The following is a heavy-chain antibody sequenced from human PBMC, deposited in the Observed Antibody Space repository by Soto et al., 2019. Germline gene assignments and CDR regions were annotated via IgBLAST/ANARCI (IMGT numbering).Heavy chain of an antibody. J-gene: IGHJ4*02. CDR1: GGSFDGYY. V-gene: IGHV4-34*01. CDR3: ARGVDSWSGYLF. CDR2: IHHSGST. D-gene: IGHD3-3*01. Sequence: SETLSLTCALYGGSFDGYYWSWIRQSPGKGLEWIGEIHHSGSTKYNPSLKSRVSLSVDTSTKQFSLKMTSMTAADRGVYYRARGVDSWSGYLFWGQGTPVTVSS.